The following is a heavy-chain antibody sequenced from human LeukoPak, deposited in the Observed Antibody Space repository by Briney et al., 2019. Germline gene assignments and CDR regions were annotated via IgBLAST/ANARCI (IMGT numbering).Heavy chain of an antibody. CDR3: VGQLLRAV. CDR1: GFPFSVYW. V-gene: IGHV3-7*01. D-gene: IGHD2-2*01. Sequence: PGGSLSLSCTASGFPFSVYWISWVRQAPGEGLEWVANIKEDGSVQDYVDSVKGRFTISRDNAKNSVYLQMNSLRVDDTAVYYCVGQLLRAVWGKGTTVTVSS. CDR2: IKEDGSVQ. J-gene: IGHJ6*04.